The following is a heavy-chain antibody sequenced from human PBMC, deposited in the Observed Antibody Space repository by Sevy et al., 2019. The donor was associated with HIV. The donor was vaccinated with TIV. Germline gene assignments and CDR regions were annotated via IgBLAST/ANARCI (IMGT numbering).Heavy chain of an antibody. CDR2: INPNSGGT. CDR1: GYTFTDYY. D-gene: IGHD5-18*01. V-gene: IGHV1-2*02. CDR3: GRPGGHTYGSLLDY. J-gene: IGHJ4*02. Sequence: ASVKVSCKASGYTFTDYYIHWVRQAPGQGLEWMAWINPNSGGTSYAQNFQGRVTVTRDTSISTAYMDLRNLRSADTAVYYCGRPGGHTYGSLLDYWGQGTLVTVSS.